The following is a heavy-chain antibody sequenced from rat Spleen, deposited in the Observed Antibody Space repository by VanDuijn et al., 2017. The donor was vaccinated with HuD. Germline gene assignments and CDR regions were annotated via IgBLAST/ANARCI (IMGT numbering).Heavy chain of an antibody. J-gene: IGHJ2*01. Sequence: EVQLVESGGGLVQPGGSLKLSCEASGFIFNRYYMVWVRQAPGKGLEWVSSISNEGVNTYYPDSVKGRFVISKDNAKNTGYLQMNSLQTEDTATYYCASGTGYWGQGVMVTVSS. CDR2: ISNEGVNT. V-gene: IGHV5-25*01. CDR3: ASGTGY. D-gene: IGHD4-2*01. CDR1: GFIFNRYY.